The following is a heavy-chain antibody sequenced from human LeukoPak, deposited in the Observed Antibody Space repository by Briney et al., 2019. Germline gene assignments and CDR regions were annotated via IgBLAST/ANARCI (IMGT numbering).Heavy chain of an antibody. D-gene: IGHD3-22*01. CDR2: ISYDGSNK. CDR3: ARDLAGYDSSGYSDYFDY. CDR1: GFTLSSYA. J-gene: IGHJ4*02. V-gene: IGHV3-30*04. Sequence: AGGSLRLSCPASGFTLSSYAMQWGRQAPGKGLEWVAVISYDGSNKYYADSVKGRFTISRAKSKNTLYLQMNSLRAEATAVYYCARDLAGYDSSGYSDYFDYWGQGTLVTVSS.